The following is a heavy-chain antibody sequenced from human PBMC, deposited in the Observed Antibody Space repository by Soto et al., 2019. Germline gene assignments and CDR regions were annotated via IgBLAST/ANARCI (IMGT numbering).Heavy chain of an antibody. CDR3: ARSLFTYYYDSYGYFPHDY. J-gene: IGHJ4*02. CDR2: IYHTGST. Sequence: QVQLQESGPGLVKASGTLSLTCTVSGGSISRSNWWSWLRQPPGKGLEWIGEIYHTGSTNYNPSLKSLVPISVDKSKIQSSLHLSSVTAADTAVFYSARSLFTYYYDSYGYFPHDYWGQGTLVTVSS. CDR1: GGSISRSNW. V-gene: IGHV4-4*02. D-gene: IGHD3-22*01.